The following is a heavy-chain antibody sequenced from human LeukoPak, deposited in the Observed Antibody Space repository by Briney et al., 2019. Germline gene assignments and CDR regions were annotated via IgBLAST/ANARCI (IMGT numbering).Heavy chain of an antibody. CDR3: ASNPKGGETTRDY. Sequence: PGGSLRLSCAASGFTFSRYWMGGVRQAPGKGLEWVANIKQDGSEKYYVDSVKGRFTISRDNAENSVYLQMNSLRAEDTAVYYCASNPKGGETTRDYWGQGTLVTVSS. V-gene: IGHV3-7*05. CDR1: GFTFSRYW. D-gene: IGHD1-1*01. J-gene: IGHJ4*02. CDR2: IKQDGSEK.